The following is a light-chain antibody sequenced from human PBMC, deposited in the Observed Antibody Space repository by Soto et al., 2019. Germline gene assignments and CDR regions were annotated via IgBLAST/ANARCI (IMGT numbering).Light chain of an antibody. J-gene: IGLJ1*01. CDR3: SSLTTSFTYV. CDR2: ELS. CDR1: NSDVGAYNY. Sequence: QSALTQPASVSGSPGQSVAISCTGTNSDVGAYNYVSWYQQHPGKAPKLLLSELSNRPSGVSDRFSGSKSGNTASLTISGLHAEDEADYYCSSLTTSFTYVFGTGTKVTVL. V-gene: IGLV2-14*01.